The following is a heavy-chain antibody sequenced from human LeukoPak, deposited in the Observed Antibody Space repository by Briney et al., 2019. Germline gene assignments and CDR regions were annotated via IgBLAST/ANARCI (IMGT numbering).Heavy chain of an antibody. Sequence: SETLSLTCTVSGDSISNGVKYWSWIRQHLGRGLEWIGYIYHSGRSYYNPSLKSRITMSVDTSKNQFSLNLSSVTAADTAVYYCARDQVECTGGTCQSRVGFDFWGQGTLVTVSS. J-gene: IGHJ4*02. V-gene: IGHV4-31*03. CDR1: GDSISNGVKY. CDR3: ARDQVECTGGTCQSRVGFDF. D-gene: IGHD2-8*02. CDR2: IYHSGRS.